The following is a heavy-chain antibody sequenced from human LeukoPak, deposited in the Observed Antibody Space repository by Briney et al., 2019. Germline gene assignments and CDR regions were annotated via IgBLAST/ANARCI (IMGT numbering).Heavy chain of an antibody. CDR3: ARGDGSGNSYGLIHDH. J-gene: IGHJ4*02. D-gene: IGHD3-10*01. Sequence: ASVKVSCKASGYSFTGYYMHWVRQAPGQGLEWMGWLNPNTGGTNYAQKCQGRVTMTRYTSISTGYMELGRLTSDDTAVYYCARGDGSGNSYGLIHDHWGQGTLVIVSS. CDR2: LNPNTGGT. CDR1: GYSFTGYY. V-gene: IGHV1-2*02.